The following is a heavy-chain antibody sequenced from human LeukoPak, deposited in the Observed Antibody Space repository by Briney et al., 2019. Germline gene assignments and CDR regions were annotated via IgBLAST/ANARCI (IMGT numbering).Heavy chain of an antibody. V-gene: IGHV4-4*07. Sequence: SETLSLTCTVSGDSISSYYWSWIRQPAGKGLEWIGRIYTSGSTNYNPSPKSRVTMSVDTSKNQFSLKLSSVTAADTAVYYCARSLNNGAFDIWGQGTMVTVSS. CDR3: ARSLNNGAFDI. D-gene: IGHD1/OR15-1a*01. CDR2: IYTSGST. J-gene: IGHJ3*02. CDR1: GDSISSYY.